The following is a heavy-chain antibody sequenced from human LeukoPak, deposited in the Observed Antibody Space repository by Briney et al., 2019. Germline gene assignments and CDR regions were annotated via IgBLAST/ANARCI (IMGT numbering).Heavy chain of an antibody. CDR2: ISSSGSTI. Sequence: GGSLRLSCAASGFTFSSYEMNWVRQAPGKGLEWVSYISSSGSTIYYADSVKGRFTISRDNAKNSLYLQMNSLRAEDTAVYYCARDQRWLVRYYYYYMDVWGKGTTVTVS. CDR1: GFTFSSYE. V-gene: IGHV3-48*03. D-gene: IGHD6-19*01. CDR3: ARDQRWLVRYYYYYMDV. J-gene: IGHJ6*03.